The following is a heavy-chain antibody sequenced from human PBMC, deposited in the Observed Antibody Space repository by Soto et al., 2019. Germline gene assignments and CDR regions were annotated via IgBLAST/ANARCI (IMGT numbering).Heavy chain of an antibody. D-gene: IGHD3-3*01. CDR2: ISGSGDFI. Sequence: GGSLRLSCAASGFTLSSYALSWVRQVPGKGLEWVSGISGSGDFIFDADSAKGRFTISRDNSMNTLYLQMNSLRVEDTAVYYCARGPTIFGVGVDAFDIWGQGTMVTVSS. CDR3: ARGPTIFGVGVDAFDI. J-gene: IGHJ3*02. V-gene: IGHV3-23*01. CDR1: GFTLSSYA.